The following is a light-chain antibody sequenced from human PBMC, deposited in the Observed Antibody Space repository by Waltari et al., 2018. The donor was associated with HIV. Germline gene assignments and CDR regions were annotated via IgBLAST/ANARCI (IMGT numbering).Light chain of an antibody. J-gene: IGLJ1*01. Sequence: QSALTQPASVSGSPGQSITISCTGTSSNVGSDYLVSWYQQHPCETPKLIIYEVTKRHSGVSNRLCGSKSGNTASLTISGLQAEDEADYYCCSCPRSGIRYVFGTGTKVTVL. CDR2: EVT. V-gene: IGLV2-23*02. CDR3: CSCPRSGIRYV. CDR1: SSNVGSDYL.